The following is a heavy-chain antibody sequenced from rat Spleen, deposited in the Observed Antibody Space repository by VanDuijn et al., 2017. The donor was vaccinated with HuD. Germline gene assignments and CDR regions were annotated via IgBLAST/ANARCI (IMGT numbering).Heavy chain of an antibody. Sequence: EVQLAESGGGLVQPGRSLKLSCAVSGFTFSDYYMAWVRQAPTKGLEWVASISYDDTSTHYRDSVKGRFTITRDNAKSTLYLQLDSLRSEDTATYYCAKSPLGDYFDYWGQGVMVTVSS. D-gene: IGHD3-1*01. J-gene: IGHJ2*01. CDR1: GFTFSDYY. CDR2: ISYDDTST. CDR3: AKSPLGDYFDY. V-gene: IGHV5-20*01.